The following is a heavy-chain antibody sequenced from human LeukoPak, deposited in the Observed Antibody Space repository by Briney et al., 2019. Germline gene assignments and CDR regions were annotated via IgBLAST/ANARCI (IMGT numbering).Heavy chain of an antibody. Sequence: SETLSLTCTVSRYDINSVYYWGWIRPPPGKGLEWIGIIYHSGSTYYNASLKSRVTISMDTSRNKFSLNLNSVTAADTAVYYCARAGGYYGSGSFLDYWGQGLLVTVSS. CDR3: ARAGGYYGSGSFLDY. CDR2: IYHSGST. J-gene: IGHJ4*02. D-gene: IGHD3-10*01. CDR1: RYDINSVYY. V-gene: IGHV4-38-2*02.